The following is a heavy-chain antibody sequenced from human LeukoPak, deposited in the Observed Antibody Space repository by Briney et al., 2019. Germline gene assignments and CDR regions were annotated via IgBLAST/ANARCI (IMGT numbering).Heavy chain of an antibody. J-gene: IGHJ5*02. CDR3: AKVTFEGVDP. Sequence: GGSLRLSCAASGFTFSSYAMSWVRQAPGKGLEWVSAISGSGGSTYYADSVKGRFIISRDNSKNTLDLQMNSLRAEDTAVYYCAKVTFEGVDPWGQGTLVTVSS. D-gene: IGHD2/OR15-2a*01. CDR2: ISGSGGST. CDR1: GFTFSSYA. V-gene: IGHV3-23*01.